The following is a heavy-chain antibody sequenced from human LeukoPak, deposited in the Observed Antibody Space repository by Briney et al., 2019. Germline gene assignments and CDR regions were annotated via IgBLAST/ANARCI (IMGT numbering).Heavy chain of an antibody. CDR2: IIPIFGTA. D-gene: IGHD2-2*01. Sequence: GASVKVSCKASGGTFSSYAISWVRQAPGQGLEWMGGIIPIFGTANYAQKFQGRVTITADESTSTAYMELSSLRSEDTAVYYCARGVKLGYCSSTGCQAAFDIWGQGTMVTVSS. CDR1: GGTFSSYA. J-gene: IGHJ3*02. V-gene: IGHV1-69*01. CDR3: ARGVKLGYCSSTGCQAAFDI.